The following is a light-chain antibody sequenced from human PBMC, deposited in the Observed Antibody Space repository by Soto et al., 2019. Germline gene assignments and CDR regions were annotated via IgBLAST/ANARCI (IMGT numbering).Light chain of an antibody. CDR2: GAS. CDR1: QSVSSNN. Sequence: EIVLTQSPGTLSLSPGERATLSCRASQSVSSNNLAWYQQKPGQAPRLLMYGASSRATGIPDRFRGSGSGTDFILTINRREPEDFAVYYCQQYGFSYTFGPGTKLEIK. J-gene: IGKJ2*01. CDR3: QQYGFSYT. V-gene: IGKV3-20*01.